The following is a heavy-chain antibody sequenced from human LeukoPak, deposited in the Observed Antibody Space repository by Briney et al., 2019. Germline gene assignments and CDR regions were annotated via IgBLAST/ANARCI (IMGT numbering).Heavy chain of an antibody. CDR2: IKQDGSER. J-gene: IGHJ6*03. Sequence: GGSLRLSCAASGFTFSSYWMSWVRQAPGKGLEWVANIKQDGSERYYVDSVKGRFTISRDNAKNSLYLQMNSLRAEDTAVYYCARETTSYDFWGGYVERFDYYYYMDVWGKGTTVTVSS. D-gene: IGHD3-3*01. V-gene: IGHV3-7*01. CDR3: ARETTSYDFWGGYVERFDYYYYMDV. CDR1: GFTFSSYW.